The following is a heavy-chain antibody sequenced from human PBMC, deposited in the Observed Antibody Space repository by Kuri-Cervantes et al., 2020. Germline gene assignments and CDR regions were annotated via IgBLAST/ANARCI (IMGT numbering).Heavy chain of an antibody. V-gene: IGHV3-11*04. D-gene: IGHD2-2*02. CDR3: ARASCSSTSCYKGAGWFDP. CDR1: GFTFSDYY. CDR2: ISSSGSTI. Sequence: GGSLRLSCAASGFTFSDYYMSWIRQAPGKGLEWVSYISSSGSTIYYADSVKGRFTISRDNSKNTLYLQMNSPRAEDTAVYYCARASCSSTSCYKGAGWFDPWGQGTLVTVSS. J-gene: IGHJ5*02.